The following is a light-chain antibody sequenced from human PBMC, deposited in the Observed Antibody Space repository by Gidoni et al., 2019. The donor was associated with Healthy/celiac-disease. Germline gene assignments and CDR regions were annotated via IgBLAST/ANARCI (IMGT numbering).Light chain of an antibody. V-gene: IGKV3-20*01. CDR2: GAS. CDR3: QQYGSSPRT. Sequence: EIVLTQSPGTLSLSPGERATLSCRASQSVSSSYLAWYQQKPGQAPRLLIYGASSRATGIPDRFSGSGSGTDFTLTISRLEPEDFAAYYCQQYGSSPRTFGQXTRLEIK. J-gene: IGKJ5*01. CDR1: QSVSSSY.